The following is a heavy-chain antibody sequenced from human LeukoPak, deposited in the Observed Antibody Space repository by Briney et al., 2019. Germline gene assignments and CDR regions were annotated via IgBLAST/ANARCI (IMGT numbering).Heavy chain of an antibody. CDR1: GYTFTGYY. CDR3: ARVYCSGGSCSNPLYYYYGMDV. Sequence: ASVKVSCKASGYTFTGYYMHWVRQAPGQGLEWMGRINPNSGGTNYAQKFQGRVTMTGDTSISTAYMELSRLRSDDTAVCYCARVYCSGGSCSNPLYYYYGMDVWGQGTTVTVSS. CDR2: INPNSGGT. J-gene: IGHJ6*02. V-gene: IGHV1-2*06. D-gene: IGHD2-15*01.